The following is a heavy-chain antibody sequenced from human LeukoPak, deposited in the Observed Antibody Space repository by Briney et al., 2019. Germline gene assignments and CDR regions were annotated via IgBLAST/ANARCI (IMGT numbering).Heavy chain of an antibody. CDR1: GLTFSGAD. V-gene: IGHV3-73*01. J-gene: IGHJ6*02. CDR2: IRTKGNRYAT. CDR3: ARDRGIAAAGTGTGNYYGMDV. Sequence: GGSLRLSCAASGLTFSGADMHWVRQASGKGLEWVGRIRTKGNRYATAYAASVKGRFTISRDNSKNTLYLQMNSLRAEDTAVYYCARDRGIAAAGTGTGNYYGMDVWGQGTTVTVSS. D-gene: IGHD6-13*01.